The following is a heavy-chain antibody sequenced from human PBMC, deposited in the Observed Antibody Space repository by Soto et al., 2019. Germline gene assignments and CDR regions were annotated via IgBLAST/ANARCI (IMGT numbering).Heavy chain of an antibody. CDR2: IWHDGSNK. D-gene: IGHD1-1*01. Sequence: PGGSLRLSCVVPGSIFIGYGMHWVRQAPGKGLEWVAVIWHDGSNKYYADSVKGRFTISRDNSKNTLYLQMNSLRAEDTAVYYCARDLTQVQVIDYWGQGTLVTVSS. CDR3: ARDLTQVQVIDY. J-gene: IGHJ4*02. CDR1: GSIFIGYG. V-gene: IGHV3-33*01.